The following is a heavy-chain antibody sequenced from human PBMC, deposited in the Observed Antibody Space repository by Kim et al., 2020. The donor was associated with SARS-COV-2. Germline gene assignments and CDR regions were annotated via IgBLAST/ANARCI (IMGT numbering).Heavy chain of an antibody. CDR1: RFTFSDYA. J-gene: IGHJ5*02. Sequence: GGSLRLSCSASRFTFSDYAMHWVRQAPGRGLEPVATVSIAGDKTYYGDSVKGRFTISRDNSKNTQHLQMSSLRADDTAIYYCVKDLIYSYDLWGQGTLVIVSS. V-gene: IGHV3-64D*06. CDR2: VSIAGDKT. CDR3: VKDLIYSYDL. D-gene: IGHD5-18*01.